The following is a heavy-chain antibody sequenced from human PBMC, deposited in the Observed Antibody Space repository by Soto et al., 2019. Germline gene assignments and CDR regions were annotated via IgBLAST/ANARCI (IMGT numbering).Heavy chain of an antibody. CDR1: GYSFTSYW. CDR2: IYPGDSDT. CDR3: ARRKPVVVEVIDI. D-gene: IGHD2-15*01. Sequence: GESLKISCQGSGYSFTSYWIGWVRQMPGKGLEWMGIIYPGDSDTRYSPSFQGQVTISADKSISTAYLQWSSLKASDTAMYYCARRKPVVVEVIDIWGQGTMVTVSS. V-gene: IGHV5-51*01. J-gene: IGHJ3*02.